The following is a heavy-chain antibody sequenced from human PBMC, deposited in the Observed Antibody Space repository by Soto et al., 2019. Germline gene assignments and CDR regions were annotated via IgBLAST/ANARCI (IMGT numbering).Heavy chain of an antibody. J-gene: IGHJ3*02. CDR2: ISGNSLDT. Sequence: QVQLVESGGGLIKPGGSLRLSCAASGITFSDYYASWPRQSPGKGREWISYISGNSLDTNYADSVRGRFTISRDNAENSLYLQMNYLRAEDTAMHYCASGQQIRMADIWGQGTMVTVSS. CDR3: ASGQQIRMADI. CDR1: GITFSDYY. D-gene: IGHD6-13*01. V-gene: IGHV3-11*05.